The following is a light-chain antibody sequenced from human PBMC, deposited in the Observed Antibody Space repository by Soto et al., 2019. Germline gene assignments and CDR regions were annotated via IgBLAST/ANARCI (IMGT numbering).Light chain of an antibody. CDR1: KNDIGSYRF. V-gene: IGLV2-23*03. J-gene: IGLJ1*01. Sequence: QSVLTQPASVSGSPGESITISCIGTKNDIGSYRFVSWYQQHPGEAPKLMISEGSKRPSGTSNRFSGSKSGNTASLRISGLQAEDEADYYCCSYAGSFIFVFGTGTKVTVL. CDR3: CSYAGSFIFV. CDR2: EGS.